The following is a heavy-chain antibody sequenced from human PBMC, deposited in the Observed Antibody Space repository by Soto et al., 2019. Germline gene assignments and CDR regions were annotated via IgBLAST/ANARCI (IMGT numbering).Heavy chain of an antibody. J-gene: IGHJ6*02. Sequence: PGGSLRLSCAASGFTFSNAWMSWVRQAPGKGLEWVGRIKSKTDGGTTDYAAPVKGRFTISRDNSKNTLYLQMNSLRAEDTAVYYCAKVFDPYDFWSGPLGYYYGMDVWGQGTTVTVSS. CDR3: AKVFDPYDFWSGPLGYYYGMDV. D-gene: IGHD3-3*01. V-gene: IGHV3-15*01. CDR2: IKSKTDGGTT. CDR1: GFTFSNAW.